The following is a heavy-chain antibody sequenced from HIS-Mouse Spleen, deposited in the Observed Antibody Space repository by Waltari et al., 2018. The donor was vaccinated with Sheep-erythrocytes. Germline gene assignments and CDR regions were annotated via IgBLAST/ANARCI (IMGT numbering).Heavy chain of an antibody. CDR2: ISYDGSNK. CDR3: AKGGFGGNSNDAFDI. J-gene: IGHJ3*02. D-gene: IGHD3-16*01. V-gene: IGHV3-30*18. Sequence: QVQLVESGGGVVQPGRSLRLSCAASGFTFSSYGMHWVGQAPGKGLEWVAVISYDGSNKYYADSVKGRFTISRDNSKNTLYLQMNSLRAEDTAVYYCAKGGFGGNSNDAFDIWGQGTMVTVSS. CDR1: GFTFSSYG.